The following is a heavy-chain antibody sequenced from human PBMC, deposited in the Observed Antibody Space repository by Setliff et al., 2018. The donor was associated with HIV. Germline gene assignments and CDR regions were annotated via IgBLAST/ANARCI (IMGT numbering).Heavy chain of an antibody. CDR3: ARIVRPSYYYYYYMDV. Sequence: SVKVSCKASGGTFSSYAISWVRQAPGQGLEWVGGIIPTFGTTNYAQKFQGRVTITADESTNTAYMELSSLRSEDTAVYYCARIVRPSYYYYYYMDVWGKGTTVTVSS. CDR1: GGTFSSYA. J-gene: IGHJ6*03. D-gene: IGHD3-10*02. V-gene: IGHV1-69*13. CDR2: IIPTFGTT.